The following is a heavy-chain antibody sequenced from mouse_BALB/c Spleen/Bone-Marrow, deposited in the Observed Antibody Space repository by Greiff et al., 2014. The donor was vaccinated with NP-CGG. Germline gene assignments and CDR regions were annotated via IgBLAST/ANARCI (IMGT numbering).Heavy chain of an antibody. CDR3: ARDYGPFDY. CDR2: IDPANGDT. D-gene: IGHD1-2*01. CDR1: GFSIKDIY. Sequence: VQLQQSGAELVKPGASVKLSCTASGFSIKDIYMHWVKQRPEQGLEWIGRIDPANGDTKYDPKFQGKATITADTSSNTAYLQLSSLTSEDAAVYYCARDYGPFDYWGQGTTLTVSS. V-gene: IGHV14-3*02. J-gene: IGHJ2*01.